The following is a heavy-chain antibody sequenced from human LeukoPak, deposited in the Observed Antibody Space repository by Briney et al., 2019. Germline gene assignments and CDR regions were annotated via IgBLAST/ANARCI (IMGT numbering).Heavy chain of an antibody. CDR2: VFYTGKT. CDR1: GGSFSTSDYY. V-gene: IGHV4-39*07. CDR3: ARVFDS. J-gene: IGHJ4*02. Sequence: SETLSLTCTVSGGSFSTSDYYWGWLRQSPVKGPEWIGDVFYTGKTNYNPSLRGRATISIDTSKNQFSLKLTYVTAADSAVYYCARVFDSWGQGTLVTVSS.